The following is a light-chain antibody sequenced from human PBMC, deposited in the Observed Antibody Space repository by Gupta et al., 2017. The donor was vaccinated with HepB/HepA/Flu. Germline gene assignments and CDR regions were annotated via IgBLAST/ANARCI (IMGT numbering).Light chain of an antibody. Sequence: EIVLTQSPATLSLSPGERATLSCRASQSVGSTYLAWYQQKPGQAPRLLISGASSMDNGIPDRFSGSGGGTDFTLTISRREPEDFAVYYCQQYGSSPPLFTFGHGTKVDIK. CDR3: QQYGSSPPLFT. CDR2: GAS. V-gene: IGKV3-20*01. CDR1: QSVGSTY. J-gene: IGKJ3*01.